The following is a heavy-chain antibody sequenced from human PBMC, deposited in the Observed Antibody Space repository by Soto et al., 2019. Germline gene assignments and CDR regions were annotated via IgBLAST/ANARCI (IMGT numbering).Heavy chain of an antibody. Sequence: EVQLLESGGGLVQPGGSRRLSCAASGFTFSNYAMSWVRQAPGKGLEWVSGISGSGGSTYYADSVKGRFSISRDNSKNTLYLQMNSLRAEDTAVYYCAKEDVDTAMLFDQWGQGTLVTVSS. CDR2: ISGSGGST. CDR1: GFTFSNYA. J-gene: IGHJ4*02. CDR3: AKEDVDTAMLFDQ. D-gene: IGHD5-18*01. V-gene: IGHV3-23*01.